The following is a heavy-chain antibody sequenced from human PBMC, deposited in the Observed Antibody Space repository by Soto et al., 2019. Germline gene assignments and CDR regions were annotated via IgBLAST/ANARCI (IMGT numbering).Heavy chain of an antibody. CDR3: ARAGSDFWSGYYLG. CDR1: GFTFSNYW. D-gene: IGHD3-3*01. Sequence: GGSLRLSCVGSGFTFSNYWMHWVRQAPGQGLEWVSRVKRDGSSTGYADSVKGRFTISRDNAKNSLYLQMNSLRAEDTALYHCARAGSDFWSGYYLGWGQGTLVTVSS. J-gene: IGHJ4*02. CDR2: VKRDGSST. V-gene: IGHV3-74*01.